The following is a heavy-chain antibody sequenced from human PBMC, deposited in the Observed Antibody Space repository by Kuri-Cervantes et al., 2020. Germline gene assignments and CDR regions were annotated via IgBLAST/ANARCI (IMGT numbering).Heavy chain of an antibody. V-gene: IGHV4-39*02. CDR2: IYYSGST. CDR1: GGSISSSSYY. D-gene: IGHD6-13*01. CDR3: AKESARSWYSGWFDP. J-gene: IGHJ5*02. Sequence: SETLSLTCTVSGGSISSSSYYWGWIRQPPGKGLEWIGSIYYSGSTYYNPSLKSRVTISVDTSKNQSSLKLSSVTAADTAVYYCAKESARSWYSGWFDPWGQGTLVTVSS.